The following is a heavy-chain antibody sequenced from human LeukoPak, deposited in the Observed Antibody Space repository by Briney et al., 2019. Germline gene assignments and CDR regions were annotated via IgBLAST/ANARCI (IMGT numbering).Heavy chain of an antibody. CDR1: GFTFSSYG. CDR2: IWYDGSNK. CDR3: ARDLHGSGSHYPFDP. V-gene: IGHV3-33*01. D-gene: IGHD3-10*01. J-gene: IGHJ5*02. Sequence: GGSLRLSCAASGFTFSSYGMHWVRQAPGKGLEWVAVIWYDGSNKYYADSVKGRFTISRDNSKNTLYLQMNSLRAEDTAVYYCARDLHGSGSHYPFDPWGQGTLVTVSS.